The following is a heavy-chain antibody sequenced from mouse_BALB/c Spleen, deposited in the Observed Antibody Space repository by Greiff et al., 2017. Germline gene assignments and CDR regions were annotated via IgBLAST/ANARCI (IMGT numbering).Heavy chain of an antibody. V-gene: IGHV2-6-5*01. CDR1: GFSLTDYG. J-gene: IGHJ4*01. D-gene: IGHD1-1*01. CDR2: IWGGGST. CDR3: AKGEGLYYGSSYLYAMDY. Sequence: QVQLQQSGPGLVAPSQSLSITCTVSGFSLTDYGVSWIRQPPGKGLEWLGVIWGGGSTYYNSALKSRLSISKDNSKSQVFLKMNSLQTDDTAMYYCAKGEGLYYGSSYLYAMDYWGQGTSVTVSS.